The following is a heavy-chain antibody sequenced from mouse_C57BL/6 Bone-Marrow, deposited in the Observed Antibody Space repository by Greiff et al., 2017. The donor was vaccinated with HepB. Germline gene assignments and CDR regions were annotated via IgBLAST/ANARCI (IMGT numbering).Heavy chain of an antibody. D-gene: IGHD1-1*01. CDR3: TSYYYGSDAY. Sequence: EVQLQESGPVLARPGASVKMSCKTSGYTFTSYWMHWVKQRPGQGLEWIGAIYPGNSDTSYNQKFKGKAKLTAVTSASTAYMELSSLTNEDSAVYYCTSYYYGSDAYWGQGTLVTVSA. CDR2: IYPGNSDT. CDR1: GYTFTSYW. V-gene: IGHV1-5*01. J-gene: IGHJ3*01.